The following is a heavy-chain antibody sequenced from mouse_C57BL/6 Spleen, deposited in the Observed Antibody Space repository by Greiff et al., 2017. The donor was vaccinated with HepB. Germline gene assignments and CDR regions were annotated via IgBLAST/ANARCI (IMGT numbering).Heavy chain of an antibody. V-gene: IGHV1-54*01. CDR2: INPGSGGT. D-gene: IGHD2-4*01. CDR3: ARLDYDYDRVDY. CDR1: GYAFTNYL. J-gene: IGHJ2*01. Sequence: VQLQQPGAELVRPGTSVKVSCKASGYAFTNYLIEWVKQRPGQGLEWIGVINPGSGGTTYNEKFKGKATLTADKSSSTAYMQLSSLTSEDPAVYFCARLDYDYDRVDYWGQGTTLTVSS.